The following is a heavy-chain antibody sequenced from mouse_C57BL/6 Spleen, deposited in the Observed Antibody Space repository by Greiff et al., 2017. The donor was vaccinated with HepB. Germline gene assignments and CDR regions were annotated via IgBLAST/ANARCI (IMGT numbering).Heavy chain of an antibody. J-gene: IGHJ3*01. Sequence: VQLQQSGAELVRPGASVTLSCKASGYTFTDYEMHWVKQTPVHGLEWIGAIDPETGGTAYNQKFKGKAILTADKSSSTAYMELRSLTSEDSAVYYGTRRCPANWAFAYWGQGTLVTVSA. CDR2: IDPETGGT. V-gene: IGHV1-15*01. CDR3: TRRCPANWAFAY. CDR1: GYTFTDYE. D-gene: IGHD4-1*01.